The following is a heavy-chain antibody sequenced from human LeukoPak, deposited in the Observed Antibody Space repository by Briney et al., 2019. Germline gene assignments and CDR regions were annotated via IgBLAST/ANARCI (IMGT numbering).Heavy chain of an antibody. V-gene: IGHV1-2*06. CDR1: GGTFSSYT. D-gene: IGHD7-27*01. Sequence: ASVKVSCKASGGTFSSYTISWVRQAPGQGLEWMGRINPGSGDTEFAQKFQGRVTMTRDTSISTAYMEVSGLTFDDTAIYYRARDLSSTPNWELDHWGQGTLVTVSS. CDR2: INPGSGDT. J-gene: IGHJ5*02. CDR3: ARDLSSTPNWELDH.